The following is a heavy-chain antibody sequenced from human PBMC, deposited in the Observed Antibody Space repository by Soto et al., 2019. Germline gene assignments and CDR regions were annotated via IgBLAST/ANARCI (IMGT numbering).Heavy chain of an antibody. CDR3: ASDPYYYASGF. D-gene: IGHD3-10*01. Sequence: GGSLRLSCAASGFTFSSYGMHWIRQAPGKGLEWVSKISGDATTTYYADSVKGRFTVSRDNAKNSVYLQMNSLRVEDTAVYYCASDPYYYASGFWGQGTLVTVSS. CDR1: GFTFSSYG. J-gene: IGHJ4*02. V-gene: IGHV3-48*04. CDR2: ISGDATTT.